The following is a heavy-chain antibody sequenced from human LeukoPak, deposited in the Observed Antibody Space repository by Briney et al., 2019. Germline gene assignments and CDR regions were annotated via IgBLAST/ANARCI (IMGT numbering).Heavy chain of an antibody. J-gene: IGHJ4*02. CDR3: ARAHHYYDSSGIDY. Sequence: ASVKVSCKASGYTFTGYYMHWVRQAPGQGLEWMGWINPNSGGTNYAQKFQGRVTMTRDTSISTAYMELSSLRSEDTAVYYCARAHHYYDSSGIDYWGQGTLVTVSS. V-gene: IGHV1-2*02. CDR2: INPNSGGT. CDR1: GYTFTGYY. D-gene: IGHD3-22*01.